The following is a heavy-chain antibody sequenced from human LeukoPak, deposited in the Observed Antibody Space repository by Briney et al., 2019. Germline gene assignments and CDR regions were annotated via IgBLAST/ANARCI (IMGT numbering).Heavy chain of an antibody. J-gene: IGHJ4*02. CDR3: ARDLDIVIVPAATGY. D-gene: IGHD2-2*01. CDR2: IYHSAST. Sequence: SETLSLTCTASGYSISSGYYWGWIRQPPGKGLEWIGSIYHSASTYYNPSLKSRVTISVDTSKNQFSLKLTSVTAADTAVYYCARDLDIVIVPAATGYWGQGTLVTVSS. V-gene: IGHV4-38-2*02. CDR1: GYSISSGYY.